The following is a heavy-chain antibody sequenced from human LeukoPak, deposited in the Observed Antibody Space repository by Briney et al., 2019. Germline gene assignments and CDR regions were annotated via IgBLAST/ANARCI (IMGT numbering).Heavy chain of an antibody. CDR1: GGSIRSYY. D-gene: IGHD2-15*01. CDR2: IYYSGST. CDR3: AREAATRYYYYGMDV. V-gene: IGHV4-59*01. Sequence: SETLSLTCTVSGGSIRSYYWSWIRQPPGKGLEWIGYIYYSGSTNYNPSLKSRVTISVDTSKNQFSLKLSSVTAADTAVYYCAREAATRYYYYGMDVWGQGTTVTVSS. J-gene: IGHJ6*02.